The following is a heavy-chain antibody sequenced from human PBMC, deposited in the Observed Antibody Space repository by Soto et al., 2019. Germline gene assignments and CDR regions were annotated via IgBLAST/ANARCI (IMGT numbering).Heavy chain of an antibody. D-gene: IGHD2-21*02. J-gene: IGHJ4*02. CDR3: ARVYCGGDCYHAPFDY. CDR2: ISYDGSNK. CDR1: GFTFSSYA. V-gene: IGHV3-30-3*01. Sequence: GGSLRLSCAASGFTFSSYAMHWVRQAPGKGLEWVAVISYDGSNKYYADSVKGRFTISRDNSKNTLYLQMNSLRAEDTAVYYCARVYCGGDCYHAPFDYWGQGTLVTVSS.